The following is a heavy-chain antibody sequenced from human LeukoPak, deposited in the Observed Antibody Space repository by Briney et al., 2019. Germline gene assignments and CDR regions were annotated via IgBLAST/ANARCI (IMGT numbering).Heavy chain of an antibody. D-gene: IGHD1-26*01. CDR2: MYYTANS. Sequence: SETLSLTCSVSGVSVGSAGYYWTWIRQPPGKGLEWIGYMYYTANSNYNPFLKSRVTMSLDPSQNEFSLRLTSVTAADTAVYYCARSRSQSGSYRYYFAYWGQGILVTVS. CDR3: ARSRSQSGSYRYYFAY. V-gene: IGHV4-61*08. CDR1: GVSVGSAGYY. J-gene: IGHJ4*02.